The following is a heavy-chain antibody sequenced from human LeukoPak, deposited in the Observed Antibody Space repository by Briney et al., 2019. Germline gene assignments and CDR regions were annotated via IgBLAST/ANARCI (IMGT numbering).Heavy chain of an antibody. CDR3: AREDSSGLDY. D-gene: IGHD6-19*01. CDR2: ISSSSSYI. J-gene: IGHJ4*02. CDR1: GFTFSSYS. V-gene: IGHV3-21*01. Sequence: GGPLRLSCAASGFTFSSYSMNWVRQAPGKGLEWVSSISSSSSYIYYADSVKGRFTISRDSVKNSLYLQMNSLRAEDTAVYYCAREDSSGLDYWGQGTLVTVSS.